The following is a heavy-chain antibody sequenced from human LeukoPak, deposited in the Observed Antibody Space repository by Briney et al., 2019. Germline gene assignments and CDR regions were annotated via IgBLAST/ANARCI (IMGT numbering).Heavy chain of an antibody. D-gene: IGHD3-22*01. CDR2: ISSSSYI. Sequence: PGGSLRLSCAASGFTFSSYSMNWVRQAPGKVLEWVSSISSSSYIYYADSVKGRFTISRDNAKNSVYLQMNSLRAEDTAVYYCARDFDYYDSSGYYEGIDYWGQGTLVTVSS. J-gene: IGHJ4*02. V-gene: IGHV3-21*01. CDR3: ARDFDYYDSSGYYEGIDY. CDR1: GFTFSSYS.